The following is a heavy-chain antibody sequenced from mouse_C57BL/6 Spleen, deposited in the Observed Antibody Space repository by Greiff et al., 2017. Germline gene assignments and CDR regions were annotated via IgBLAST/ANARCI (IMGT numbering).Heavy chain of an antibody. Sequence: VQLQESGPELVKPGASVKISCKASGYAFSSSWMNWVKQRPGKGLEWIGRIYPGDGDTNYNGKFKGKATLTADKSSSTAYMQLSSLTSEDSAVXFCASLYYDYDGVDYWGQGTTLTVSS. J-gene: IGHJ2*01. D-gene: IGHD2-4*01. CDR3: ASLYYDYDGVDY. CDR1: GYAFSSSW. CDR2: IYPGDGDT. V-gene: IGHV1-82*01.